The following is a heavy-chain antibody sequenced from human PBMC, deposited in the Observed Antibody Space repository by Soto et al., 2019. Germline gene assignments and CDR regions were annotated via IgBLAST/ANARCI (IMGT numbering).Heavy chain of an antibody. CDR2: IHHSGST. J-gene: IGHJ4*02. CDR1: CEYFSDLY. CDR3: ARGRRTTVTIDY. V-gene: IGHV4-34*01. D-gene: IGHD4-17*01. Sequence: LQPLPLTWAVDCEYFSDLYWCLIRQTPGKGLVWIGEIHHSGSTNYNPSLKSRVTISVDTSKNQCSLKLSSVTAADTAVYYCARGRRTTVTIDYWGQGTLVNVSS.